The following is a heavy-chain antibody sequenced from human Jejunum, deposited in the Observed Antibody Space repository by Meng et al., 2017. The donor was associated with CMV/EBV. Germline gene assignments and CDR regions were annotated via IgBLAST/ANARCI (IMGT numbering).Heavy chain of an antibody. CDR2: IKDAVRSV. Sequence: LSCVASWVPFSGHWMVWVRQPPGRGLGWVAIIKDAVRSVLYVDAVGGRFAISRDNSKNSLFLQMNSLRVEDTAVYYCARGPDIGAFWGQGTLVTVSS. V-gene: IGHV3-7*01. CDR1: WVPFSGHW. CDR3: ARGPDIGAF. J-gene: IGHJ4*02. D-gene: IGHD5-12*01.